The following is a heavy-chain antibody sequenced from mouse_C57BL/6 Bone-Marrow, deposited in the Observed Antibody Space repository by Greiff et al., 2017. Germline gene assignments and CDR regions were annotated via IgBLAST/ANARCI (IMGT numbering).Heavy chain of an antibody. D-gene: IGHD2-4*01. CDR1: GFSLTSYG. V-gene: IGHV2-2*01. Sequence: VKLVESGPGLVQPSQSLSITCTVSGFSLTSYGVHWVRQSPGKGLEWLGVIWSGGSTDYNAAFISRLSISKDNSKSQVFFKMNSLQADDTAIYYCARYDYDGVYFDYCGQGTTLTVSS. CDR3: ARYDYDGVYFDY. J-gene: IGHJ2*01. CDR2: IWSGGST.